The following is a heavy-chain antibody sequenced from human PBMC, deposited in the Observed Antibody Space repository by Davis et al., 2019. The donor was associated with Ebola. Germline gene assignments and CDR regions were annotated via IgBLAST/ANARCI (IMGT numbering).Heavy chain of an antibody. D-gene: IGHD3-22*01. V-gene: IGHV4-31*11. CDR1: GGSFSGYY. CDR3: ARGQVVVISRHGMDV. J-gene: IGHJ6*02. Sequence: MPSETLSLTCALYGGSFSGYYWSWIRQHPGKGLEWIGYIYYCGSTYYNPSLKSRVTISVDTSKNQFSLKLSSVTAADTAVYYCARGQVVVISRHGMDVWGQGTTVTVSS. CDR2: IYYCGST.